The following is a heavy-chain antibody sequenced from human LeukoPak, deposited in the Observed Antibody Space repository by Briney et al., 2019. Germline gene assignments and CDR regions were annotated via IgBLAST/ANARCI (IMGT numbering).Heavy chain of an antibody. CDR2: IYSGGST. CDR1: GFTFSDYY. V-gene: IGHV3-66*01. Sequence: GGSLRLSCAASGFTFSDYYMSWIRQAPGKGLEWVSVIYSGGSTYYADSVKGRFTISRDNSKNTLYLQMNSLRAEDTAVYYCARDPEGAAADSYYYYGMDVWGQGTTVTVSS. CDR3: ARDPEGAAADSYYYYGMDV. J-gene: IGHJ6*02. D-gene: IGHD6-13*01.